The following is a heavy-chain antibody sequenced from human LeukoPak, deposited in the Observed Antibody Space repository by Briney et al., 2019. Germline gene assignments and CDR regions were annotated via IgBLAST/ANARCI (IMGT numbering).Heavy chain of an antibody. CDR2: INNDGSIT. Sequence: GGSLRLSCAASGFTFSSYWMHWVRQAPGKGLVWVSRINNDGSITNYADSVKGRFTISRDNAKNTLYLQMNDLRAEDPAVYYCARDGGYSSGFDYWGQGTLVTGSS. V-gene: IGHV3-74*01. J-gene: IGHJ4*02. D-gene: IGHD6-19*01. CDR3: ARDGGYSSGFDY. CDR1: GFTFSSYW.